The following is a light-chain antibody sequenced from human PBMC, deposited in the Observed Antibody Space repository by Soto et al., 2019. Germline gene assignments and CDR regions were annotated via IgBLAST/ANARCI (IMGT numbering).Light chain of an antibody. CDR3: QQNGNSPYT. CDR1: QSVSSTY. CDR2: GAS. V-gene: IGKV3-20*01. Sequence: EIVLTQSPGTLSLSPGERATLSCRASQSVSSTYLAWYQQKPGQAPSLLIYGASSRATGIPDRFSGSGSGTDFTLTISRLEPEDFAVYYCQQNGNSPYTFGQGTKLEIK. J-gene: IGKJ2*01.